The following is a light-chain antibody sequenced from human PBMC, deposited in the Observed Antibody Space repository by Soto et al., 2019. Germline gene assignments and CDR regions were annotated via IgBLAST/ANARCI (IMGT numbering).Light chain of an antibody. J-gene: IGKJ2*01. Sequence: IQMTQSPSTLSASVGDTVTLTCRSSQMIARWLAWYQQKPGTAPRLIIYDATSLQSGVPSRFSASASGTDFTLTINSLHPDDFATYYCLQYNTFPHTFGQGTKLEI. CDR2: DAT. V-gene: IGKV1-5*01. CDR3: LQYNTFPHT. CDR1: QMIARW.